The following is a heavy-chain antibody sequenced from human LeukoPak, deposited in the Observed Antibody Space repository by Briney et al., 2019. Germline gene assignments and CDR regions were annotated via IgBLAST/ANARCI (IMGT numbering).Heavy chain of an antibody. J-gene: IGHJ4*02. CDR2: IGGSGTTI. D-gene: IGHD3-10*01. V-gene: IGHV3-11*01. CDR1: GFTFSDYY. CDR3: ARFAGSGSYYIDH. Sequence: PGGSLRLSCAASGFTFSDYYMSWIRQAPGKGLEWVSYIGGSGTTIFYAHSVKGRFTISRDNAKNSLYLQMNSLRAEDTAVYYCARFAGSGSYYIDHWGQGTLITVSS.